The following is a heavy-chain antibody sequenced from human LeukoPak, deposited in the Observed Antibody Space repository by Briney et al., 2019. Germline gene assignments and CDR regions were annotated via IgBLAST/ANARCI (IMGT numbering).Heavy chain of an antibody. Sequence: GGSLRLSCSVSGLLVSSNHMIWGRQAPGKGLEGVSILNSGGNTYYADSVTGRFTISRDNSKNTLYLQMNSLRVEDTAVYYCEALTDYWGQGTLVTVSS. CDR1: GLLVSSNH. CDR3: EALTDY. J-gene: IGHJ4*02. CDR2: LNSGGNT. V-gene: IGHV3-53*01.